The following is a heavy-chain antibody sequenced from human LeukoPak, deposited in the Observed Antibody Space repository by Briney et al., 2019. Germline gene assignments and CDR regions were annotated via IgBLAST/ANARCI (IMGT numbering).Heavy chain of an antibody. CDR1: GYTFNRYY. J-gene: IGHJ4*02. V-gene: IGHV1-2*02. CDR3: ARDSGEVPDY. CDR2: INPNNGGT. Sequence: GASVKVSCKSFGYTFNRYYMHWMRQAPGQGLEWMGWINPNNGGTKYAQNFQGRVTMTRDTSISTAYMELDRLRFDDTAVYYCARDSGEVPDYWGQGTLVTVSS. D-gene: IGHD3-10*01.